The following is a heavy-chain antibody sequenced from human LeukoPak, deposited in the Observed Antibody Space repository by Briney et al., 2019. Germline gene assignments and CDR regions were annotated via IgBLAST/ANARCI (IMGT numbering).Heavy chain of an antibody. J-gene: IGHJ4*02. CDR2: INSDGSST. CDR3: ARDPSVVGGVDY. D-gene: IGHD2-21*01. CDR1: GFTFSSYW. Sequence: GGSLRLSCAASGFTFSSYWMHWVRQAPGKGLVWVSRINSDGSSTSYADSVKGRFTISRDSAKNTLYLQMNSLRAEDTAVYYCARDPSVVGGVDYWGQGTLVTVSS. V-gene: IGHV3-74*01.